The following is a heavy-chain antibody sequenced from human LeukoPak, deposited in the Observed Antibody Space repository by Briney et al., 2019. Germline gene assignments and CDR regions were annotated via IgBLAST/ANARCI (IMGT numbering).Heavy chain of an antibody. CDR1: GFTFSDYT. V-gene: IGHV3-21*01. J-gene: IGHJ3*02. CDR2: ISGIGSYI. Sequence: GGSLRLSCAAPGFTFSDYTMNWVRQAPGKGLEWVSSISGIGSYIFYADSVQGRFSISRDNAKNSLYLQMNSLRAEDTAMYYCARSYYDSSGYYFGDAFNIWGHGTMVTVSS. D-gene: IGHD3-22*01. CDR3: ARSYYDSSGYYFGDAFNI.